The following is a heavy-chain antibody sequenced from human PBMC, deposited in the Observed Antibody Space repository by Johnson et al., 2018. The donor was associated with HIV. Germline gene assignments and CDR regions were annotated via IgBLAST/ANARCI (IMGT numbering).Heavy chain of an antibody. V-gene: IGHV3-30*03. J-gene: IGHJ3*02. CDR1: GFTISTYG. D-gene: IGHD2-2*01. Sequence: QVQLVESGGGVVQPGRSMRLSCVVSGFTISTYGMHWVRQAPGKGLEWVAVMYYDGSNKYYADSVKGRFTISRDKSKNTLYLQMNSLRGDDTAVYYCARPGIVVLPAGAFDIWGPGTMVTVSS. CDR2: MYYDGSNK. CDR3: ARPGIVVLPAGAFDI.